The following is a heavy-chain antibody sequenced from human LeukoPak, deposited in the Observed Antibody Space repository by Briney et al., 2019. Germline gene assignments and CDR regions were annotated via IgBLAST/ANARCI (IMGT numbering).Heavy chain of an antibody. D-gene: IGHD4-17*01. CDR3: ARGIESYGDYGY. CDR2: MYNSGSA. CDR1: GGSISGSY. J-gene: IGHJ4*02. V-gene: IGHV4-59*01. Sequence: SETLSLTCTVSGGSISGSYWSWIRQPPGKGLEWIAYMYNSGSANYNPSLKSRVTISIDTSKNQFSLKLSSLTAADTAIYYCARGIESYGDYGYWGQGILVTVSS.